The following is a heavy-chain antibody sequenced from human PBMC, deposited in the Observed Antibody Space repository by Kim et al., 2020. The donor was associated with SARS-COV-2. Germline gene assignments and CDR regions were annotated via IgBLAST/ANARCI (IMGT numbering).Heavy chain of an antibody. CDR2: IYYSGST. V-gene: IGHV4-31*03. CDR3: ASSYSSSWHRFDY. J-gene: IGHJ4*02. Sequence: SETLSLTCTVSGGSISSGGYYWSWIRQHPGKGLEWIGYIYYSGSTYYNPSLKSRVTISVDTSKNQFSLKLSSVTAADTAVYYCASSYSSSWHRFDYWGQGTLVTVSS. CDR1: GGSISSGGYY. D-gene: IGHD6-13*01.